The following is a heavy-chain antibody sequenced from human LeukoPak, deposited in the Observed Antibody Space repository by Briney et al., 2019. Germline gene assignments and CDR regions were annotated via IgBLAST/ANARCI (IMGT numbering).Heavy chain of an antibody. CDR1: GFTLSNYW. Sequence: GGALRLSCAASGFTLSNYWMHWVRQAPGKGLGWVSRINSAENSTSYAASVKGRFTITRDNANNTLSLQMNRLRAEDTAVYYCTRDYDSWSRFFDYWGQGTLVTVSS. CDR2: INSAENST. V-gene: IGHV3-74*01. D-gene: IGHD3-3*01. CDR3: TRDYDSWSRFFDY. J-gene: IGHJ4*02.